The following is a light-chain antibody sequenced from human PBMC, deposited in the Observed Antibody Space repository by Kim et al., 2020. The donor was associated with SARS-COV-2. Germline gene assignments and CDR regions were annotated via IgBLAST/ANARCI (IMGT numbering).Light chain of an antibody. Sequence: DIQMTQSPSSVSASVGDRVTITCRASQRISSWFAWSQQQPGKAPKLLIYAGSTLQSGVPSRFSGSGSGTDFTLTISSLQPGDFATYFCQQANSFPLTVGGGTTVDIK. CDR3: QQANSFPLT. CDR2: AGS. V-gene: IGKV1-12*01. J-gene: IGKJ4*01. CDR1: QRISSW.